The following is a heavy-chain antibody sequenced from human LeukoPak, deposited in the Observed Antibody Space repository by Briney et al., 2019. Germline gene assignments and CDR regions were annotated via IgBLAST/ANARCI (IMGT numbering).Heavy chain of an antibody. CDR1: AFTFRNSA. Sequence: SGGSLRLSCAASAFTFRNSAMSWVRQAPGKGLEWVSTISGGGGSTYSADYVKGRFTISRDNSENTLYLQMNSLIAEDTAVYYCAKGLGSGLYYSMDVWGQGTTVTVSS. CDR2: ISGGGGST. D-gene: IGHD6-19*01. J-gene: IGHJ6*02. CDR3: AKGLGSGLYYSMDV. V-gene: IGHV3-23*01.